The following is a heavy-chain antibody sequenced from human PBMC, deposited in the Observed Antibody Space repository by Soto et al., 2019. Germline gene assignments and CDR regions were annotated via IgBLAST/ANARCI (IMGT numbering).Heavy chain of an antibody. J-gene: IGHJ4*02. CDR2: INHIGYR. V-gene: IGHV4-34*02. CDR3: GPRGAVAPRRY. D-gene: IGHD2-15*01. CDR1: GGSFSDFY. Sequence: QVQLQQWGAGLLKPSETLSLTCAVSGGSFSDFYWTWIRQLPGKGLEWIGEINHIGYRNYNPSLESRVAISVDTSKNQFSLHLRSVTAADTAVYSCGPRGAVAPRRYWGQGTLVTVSS.